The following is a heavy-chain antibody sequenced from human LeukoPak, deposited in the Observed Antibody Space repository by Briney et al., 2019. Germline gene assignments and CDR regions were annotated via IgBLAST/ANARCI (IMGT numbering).Heavy chain of an antibody. CDR3: AKDLIWFSSGYFPLDY. CDR1: GFTFSSYG. CDR2: LSYDGSDA. Sequence: PGGSLRLSCVASGFTFSSYGMHWVRQAPGKGLEWVAVLSYDGSDAYYADSLKGRFTVSRDNSKNTLYLQMNTLRVEDTAVYYCAKDLIWFSSGYFPLDYWGQGTLVTVSS. J-gene: IGHJ4*02. D-gene: IGHD6-19*01. V-gene: IGHV3-30*18.